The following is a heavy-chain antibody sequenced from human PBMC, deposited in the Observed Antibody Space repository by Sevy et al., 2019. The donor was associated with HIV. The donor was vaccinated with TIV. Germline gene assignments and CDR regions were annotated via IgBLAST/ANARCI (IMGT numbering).Heavy chain of an antibody. J-gene: IGHJ4*02. CDR3: AKDRRYGDIGLFDY. Sequence: GGSLRLSCGASGFTFSSYAMSWVRQAPGKGLEWVSVISGRGDITYYADSVKGRFTLSRDNSKNTLYLQMNSLRVEDTAVYYCAKDRRYGDIGLFDYWGQGTLVTVSS. CDR1: GFTFSSYA. V-gene: IGHV3-23*01. D-gene: IGHD4-17*01. CDR2: ISGRGDIT.